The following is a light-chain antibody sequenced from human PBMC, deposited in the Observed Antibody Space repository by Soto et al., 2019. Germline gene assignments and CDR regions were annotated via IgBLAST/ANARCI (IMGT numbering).Light chain of an antibody. Sequence: QSALTQPPSVSWAPGQRVTISCTGSSSNNGAGYDVHWYQQLPGTAPKLLIYGNSNRPSGVPDRFSGSKSGTSASLAITGLQAEDEADYYCQSYDSSLSGYVFGTGTKVTVL. J-gene: IGLJ1*01. V-gene: IGLV1-40*01. CDR1: SSNNGAGYD. CDR3: QSYDSSLSGYV. CDR2: GNS.